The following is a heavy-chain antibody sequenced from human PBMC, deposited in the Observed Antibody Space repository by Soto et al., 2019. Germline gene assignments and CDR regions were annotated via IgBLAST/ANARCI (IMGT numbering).Heavy chain of an antibody. CDR2: IYFNGNT. J-gene: IGHJ4*02. V-gene: IGHV4-59*01. CDR1: ADSFSKYY. CDR3: ASVTFGGIVLSH. Sequence: SETLSLTCTVSADSFSKYYWTWIRQPPGKGLEWIGYIYFNGNTKYNPSLEGRLTISIDTSKKEFSLKLSSVTAADAAVYYCASVTFGGIVLSHWGQGTLVTVSS. D-gene: IGHD3-16*01.